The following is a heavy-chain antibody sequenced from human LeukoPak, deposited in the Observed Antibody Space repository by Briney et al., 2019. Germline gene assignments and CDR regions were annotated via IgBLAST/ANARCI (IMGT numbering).Heavy chain of an antibody. J-gene: IGHJ5*02. CDR3: AFEGPVSGYAFDP. V-gene: IGHV4-34*01. CDR1: GESFSEYY. Sequence: SETLSLTCAVYGESFSEYYWSWIRQPPGKGLEWIGQINHSGGNNYHPSLKTRVTISLDTSKNQVSLKLRSVTAADTAVYYCAFEGPVSGYAFDPWGQGALVAVSS. D-gene: IGHD5-12*01. CDR2: INHSGGN.